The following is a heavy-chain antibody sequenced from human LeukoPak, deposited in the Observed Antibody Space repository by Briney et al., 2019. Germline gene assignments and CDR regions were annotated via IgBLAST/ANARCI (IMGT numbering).Heavy chain of an antibody. J-gene: IGHJ4*02. V-gene: IGHV3-74*01. Sequence: GGSLRLSCAASGFTLSSYWMHWVRQAPGKGLVWISRINSDGNNTNYADSVKGRFTIFRDNAKNSLYLQMNSLRAEDTAVYYCARDLMGIAYRGAFYYWGQGTLVTVSS. CDR1: GFTLSSYW. CDR3: ARDLMGIAYRGAFYY. CDR2: INSDGNNT. D-gene: IGHD6-13*01.